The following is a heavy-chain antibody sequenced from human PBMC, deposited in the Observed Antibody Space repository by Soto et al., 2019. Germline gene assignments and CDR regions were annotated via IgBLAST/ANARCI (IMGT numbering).Heavy chain of an antibody. CDR3: ARLVYDTRLNYMYFDF. CDR2: IFHDGTA. V-gene: IGHV4-4*02. Sequence: SETLSLTCAVSGVSLTSGNWWTWVRQSPQRGLEYIGEIFHDGTANYYPSFERRVAMSVGTSRNQFSLKLTSVTAADTAVYFCARLVYDTRLNYMYFDFWGPGTLVTVSS. D-gene: IGHD3-10*01. J-gene: IGHJ4*02. CDR1: GVSLTSGNW.